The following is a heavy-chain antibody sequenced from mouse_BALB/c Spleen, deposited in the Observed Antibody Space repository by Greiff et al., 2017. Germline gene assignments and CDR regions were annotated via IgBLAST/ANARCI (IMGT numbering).Heavy chain of an antibody. J-gene: IGHJ4*01. CDR1: GYTFTSYW. D-gene: IGHD1-1*01. V-gene: IGHV1-87*01. CDR3: ARGNYGKDYAMDY. CDR2: IYPGDGDT. Sequence: QVQLQQSGAELARPGASVKLSCKASGYTFTSYWMQWVKQRPGQGLEWIGAIYPGDGDTRYTQKFKGKATLTADKSSSTAYMQLSSLASEDSAVYYCARGNYGKDYAMDYWGQGTSVTVSS.